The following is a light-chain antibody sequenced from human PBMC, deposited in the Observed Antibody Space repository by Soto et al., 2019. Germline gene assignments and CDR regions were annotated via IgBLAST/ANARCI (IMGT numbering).Light chain of an antibody. CDR1: QSVSTN. V-gene: IGKV3-15*01. J-gene: IGKJ1*01. Sequence: EIVMTQSPATLSVSPGERATLSCRASQSVSTNLAWYQQKPGQAPRLLIYGASTRATGIPARFGGSGSGTEFTLTISSLQSEDFAVYYCQHYNNWPPWTFGQGTNVEIK. CDR3: QHYNNWPPWT. CDR2: GAS.